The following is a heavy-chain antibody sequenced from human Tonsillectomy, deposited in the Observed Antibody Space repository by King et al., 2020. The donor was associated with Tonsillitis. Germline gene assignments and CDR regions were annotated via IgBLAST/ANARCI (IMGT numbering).Heavy chain of an antibody. V-gene: IGHV1-69*12. J-gene: IGHJ2*01. D-gene: IGHD3-16*01. CDR1: GGTFSNYA. Sequence: QLVQSGAEVKKPGSSVKVSCQASGGTFSNYAISWVRQAPGQGPEWMGGIIPIFGTANYAQTFQGRVTITADESTGTAYMELSSLRSEDTAVYYCARVGGGYYGWYFDLWGRGTLVTVSS. CDR2: IIPIFGTA. CDR3: ARVGGGYYGWYFDL.